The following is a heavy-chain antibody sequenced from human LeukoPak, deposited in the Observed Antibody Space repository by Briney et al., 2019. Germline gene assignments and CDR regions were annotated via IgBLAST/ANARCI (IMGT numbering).Heavy chain of an antibody. J-gene: IGHJ4*02. CDR1: GYTFTGYY. Sequence: ASVKVSCKASGYTFTGYYMHWVRQAPGQGLEWMGWINPNSGGTNYAQKFQGRVTMTRDTSISTAYMELSRLRSDDTAVYYCAVDSGYDLSGFDYWGQGTLVTVSS. CDR3: AVDSGYDLSGFDY. D-gene: IGHD5-12*01. CDR2: INPNSGGT. V-gene: IGHV1-2*02.